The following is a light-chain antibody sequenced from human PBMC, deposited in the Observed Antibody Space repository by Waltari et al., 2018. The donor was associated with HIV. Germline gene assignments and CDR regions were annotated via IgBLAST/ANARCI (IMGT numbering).Light chain of an antibody. CDR3: QQYNTWPPRT. V-gene: IGKV3-15*01. CDR2: GAS. CDR1: QSVRSN. Sequence: EIVMTQSPATLSVSPGERDTLSCRASQSVRSNLAWYQQKPGQAPRLLIYGASTRATGIPARFSGSGSGTEFTLTISSLQSEDFAVYYCQQYNTWPPRTFGQGTKLEIK. J-gene: IGKJ2*01.